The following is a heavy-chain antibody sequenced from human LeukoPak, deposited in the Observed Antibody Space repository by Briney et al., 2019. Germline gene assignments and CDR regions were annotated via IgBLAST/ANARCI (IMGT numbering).Heavy chain of an antibody. CDR2: ISGSGDST. CDR1: GFTFSTYA. D-gene: IGHD1-26*01. Sequence: GGSLGLSCAASGFTFSTYAMSWVRQAPGKGLEWVSGISGSGDSTYYADSVKGRFTISRDNSKNTLYLQMNSLRAEDTAVYYCAKDWVPGVGALDYWGQGTLVTVSS. J-gene: IGHJ4*02. CDR3: AKDWVPGVGALDY. V-gene: IGHV3-23*01.